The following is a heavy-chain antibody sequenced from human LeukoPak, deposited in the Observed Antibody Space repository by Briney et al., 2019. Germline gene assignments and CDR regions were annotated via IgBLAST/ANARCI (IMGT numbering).Heavy chain of an antibody. V-gene: IGHV4-59*01. D-gene: IGHD3-9*01. CDR1: GGSISSYY. J-gene: IGHJ6*02. CDR3: ARASTYYDILTGYYTYYYYGMDV. Sequence: SETLSLTCTVSGGSISSYYWSWIRQPPGKGLEWIGYIYYSGSTNYNPSLKSRVTISVDTSKNQFSLKLSSVTAADTAVYYCARASTYYDILTGYYTYYYYGMDVWGQGTKVTVSS. CDR2: IYYSGST.